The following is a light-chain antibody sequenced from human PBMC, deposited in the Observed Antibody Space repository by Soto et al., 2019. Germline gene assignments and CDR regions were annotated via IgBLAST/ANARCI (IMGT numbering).Light chain of an antibody. V-gene: IGLV2-14*03. J-gene: IGLJ3*02. CDR3: SSYTISTSAT. CDR1: NNDVGAYNY. Sequence: QSELTHPASVSGSPGQSITISCTGTNNDVGAYNYVSWYQQHPGKAPKTMIYDVSNRPSGVSNRFSGSKSGNTASLTISGLQPEDEADYYCSSYTISTSATFGRGPMVTVL. CDR2: DVS.